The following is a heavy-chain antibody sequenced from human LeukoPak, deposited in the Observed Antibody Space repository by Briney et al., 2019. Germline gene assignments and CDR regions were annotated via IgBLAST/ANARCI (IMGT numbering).Heavy chain of an antibody. CDR3: VTEGYCSGGSCYYY. J-gene: IGHJ4*02. CDR2: IKSKSDGGTI. D-gene: IGHD2-15*01. Sequence: PGGSLRLSCATSGFIFNTAWMSWVRQAPGKGLEWVGRIKSKSDGGTIEYPAPVKGRFTISRDDSKNTLYLQMNSLKTEDTAVYYCVTEGYCSGGSCYYYWGQGTLVTVSS. V-gene: IGHV3-15*01. CDR1: GFIFNTAW.